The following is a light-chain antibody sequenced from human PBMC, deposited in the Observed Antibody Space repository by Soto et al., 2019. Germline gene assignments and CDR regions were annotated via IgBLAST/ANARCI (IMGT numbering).Light chain of an antibody. CDR3: SSYTGSSTYV. Sequence: QSALTQPASVSGSPGQSITISCTGTSNDVGGYKYVSWYQQQPGKAPKLMIYEVSNRPSGVSNRFSGSKSGNTASLTISGLQAEDKADYYCSSYTGSSTYVFGTGTKVTVL. CDR2: EVS. V-gene: IGLV2-14*01. J-gene: IGLJ1*01. CDR1: SNDVGGYKY.